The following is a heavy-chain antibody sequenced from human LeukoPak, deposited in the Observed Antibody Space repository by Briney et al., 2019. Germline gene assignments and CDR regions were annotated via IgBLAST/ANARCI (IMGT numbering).Heavy chain of an antibody. CDR1: GFSFSNYE. D-gene: IGHD3-3*01. CDR2: INSNGSLV. J-gene: IGHJ4*02. Sequence: GGSLRLSCVASGFSFSNYEMNWVRQAPGKGLGWLSYINSNGSLVFYADSVKGRFTISRDNAKTSLYLYMNSLRAEDTAVYYCAKEVFGVVIIGIDYWGQGTLVTVSS. CDR3: AKEVFGVVIIGIDY. V-gene: IGHV3-48*03.